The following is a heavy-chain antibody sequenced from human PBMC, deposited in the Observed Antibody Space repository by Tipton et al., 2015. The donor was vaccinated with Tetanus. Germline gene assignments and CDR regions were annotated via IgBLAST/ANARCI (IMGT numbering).Heavy chain of an antibody. V-gene: IGHV4-31*03. J-gene: IGHJ2*01. CDR2: IDHSGST. CDR3: ARGYSYGYSYWYFDL. D-gene: IGHD5-18*01. CDR1: GGSISSGSYY. Sequence: TLSLTCTVSGGSISSGSYYWSWIRQHPGKGLEWIGYIDHSGSTYYNASLKSRVAISLDTSKIQFSLTLTSVTAAGTAVYYCARGYSYGYSYWYFDLWGRGTLVTVSS.